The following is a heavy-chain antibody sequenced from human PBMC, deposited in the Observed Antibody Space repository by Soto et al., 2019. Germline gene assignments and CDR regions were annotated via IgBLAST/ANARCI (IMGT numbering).Heavy chain of an antibody. D-gene: IGHD2-21*01. CDR2: ISSSSRYI. J-gene: IGHJ5*02. V-gene: IGHV3-11*03. Sequence: GGSLRLSCAASGFTFSDYYMNWIRQAPGKGLEWVSFISSSSRYIKYADSVKGRFTISRDNAKNSLYLQMNSLRAEDTAVYYCARHGLFAWGQGTLVTVSS. CDR1: GFTFSDYY. CDR3: ARHGLFA.